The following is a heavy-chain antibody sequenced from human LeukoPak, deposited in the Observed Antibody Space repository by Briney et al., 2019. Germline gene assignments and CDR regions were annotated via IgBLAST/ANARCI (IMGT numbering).Heavy chain of an antibody. CDR3: VRDFAWMEDY. CDR2: INSDGSIT. J-gene: IGHJ4*02. Sequence: GGSLRLSCAASGFTFSRYWMHWVRQAPGKGLVWVSRINSDGSITDYADSVKGRFTISRNNAKNTVYLQMNTLRAEDTAVYYCVRDFAWMEDYWGQGSLVTVSS. V-gene: IGHV3-74*01. D-gene: IGHD3-9*01. CDR1: GFTFSRYW.